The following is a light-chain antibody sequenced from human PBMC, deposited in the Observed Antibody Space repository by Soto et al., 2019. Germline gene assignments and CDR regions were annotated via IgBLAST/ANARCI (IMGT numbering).Light chain of an antibody. CDR3: LQDYSYPRT. J-gene: IGKJ1*01. CDR1: QGIRND. CDR2: ASS. Sequence: AIQMTQSQSSMSASVGDRVTITCRASQGIRNDLGWYQQKPGRAPKLLIYASSNLHTGVPSRFRGSGSGTDFTLTISSLQPEDLGTYYCLQDYSYPRTFGQGTKV. V-gene: IGKV1-6*01.